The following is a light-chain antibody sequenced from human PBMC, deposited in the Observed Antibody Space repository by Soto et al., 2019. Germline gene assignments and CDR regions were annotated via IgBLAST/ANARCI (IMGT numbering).Light chain of an antibody. V-gene: IGLV1-51*01. Sequence: QSVLTQPPSMSAAPGQQVTISCSGGSSNIGNSYVSWYQQLPGTAPRLLIYDDNKRPSGIPDRFSGSKSGTAATLGITGLQTGDEADYYCGTWDSSLKSVVFGGGTQLTVL. J-gene: IGLJ2*01. CDR1: SSNIGNSY. CDR2: DDN. CDR3: GTWDSSLKSVV.